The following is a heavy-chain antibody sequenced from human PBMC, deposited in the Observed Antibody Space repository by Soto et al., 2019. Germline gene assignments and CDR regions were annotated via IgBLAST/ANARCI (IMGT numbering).Heavy chain of an antibody. J-gene: IGHJ5*02. CDR3: ARDTSSSWTNWFDP. V-gene: IGHV3-21*01. CDR1: GFTFSSYS. CDR2: ISSSSSYI. D-gene: IGHD6-13*01. Sequence: PGGSLRVSCAASGFTFSSYSMNWVRQATGKGLEWVSSISSSSSYIYYAESVKGRFTISRDNAKNSLCLQMNSLRAEDTAVYYCARDTSSSWTNWFDPWGQGTLVTVSS.